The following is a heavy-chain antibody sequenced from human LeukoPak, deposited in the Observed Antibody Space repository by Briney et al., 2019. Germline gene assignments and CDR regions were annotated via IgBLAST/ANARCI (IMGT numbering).Heavy chain of an antibody. Sequence: PSQTLSLTCAISGDSLSHNNVAWNWIRQSPSRGLEWLGRTYYRPKFNTDYAVSVKSRIAINSDTSKNQFSLQLNSVTPEDTGVYYCARGSLSSFDYWGQGTLVTVSS. V-gene: IGHV6-1*01. D-gene: IGHD3-10*01. CDR3: ARGSLSSFDY. CDR2: TYYRPKFNT. J-gene: IGHJ4*02. CDR1: GDSLSHNNVA.